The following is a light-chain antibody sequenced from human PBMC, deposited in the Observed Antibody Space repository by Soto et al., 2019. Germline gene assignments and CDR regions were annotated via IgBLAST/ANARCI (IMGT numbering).Light chain of an antibody. CDR3: QHTLKWPPT. J-gene: IGKJ1*01. V-gene: IGKV3-15*01. CDR1: HSVRSN. CDR2: GAS. Sequence: EIVMTQSPSTLSVSPWDRVTLSCMASHSVRSNSAWYQQKPGQAPRLLIYGASTRATGIPARFSGSGSGTEFTLTISSLQSEDFALYYCQHTLKWPPTFGQGTKVDIK.